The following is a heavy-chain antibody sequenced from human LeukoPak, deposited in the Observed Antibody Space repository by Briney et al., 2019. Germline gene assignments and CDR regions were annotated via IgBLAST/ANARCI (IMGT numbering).Heavy chain of an antibody. V-gene: IGHV1-2*02. CDR1: GYSFTDYY. J-gene: IGHJ6*03. CDR2: INPNSGGT. CDR3: ARGPGGRSGYYPLEDYYYYYYMDV. D-gene: IGHD3-22*01. Sequence: GSVKVSCKTSGYSFTDYYMHWVRQAPGQGLEWMGWINPNSGGTNFAQRFQDRVTMTRDMSISTAYMELSRLRSDDTAIYYCARGPGGRSGYYPLEDYYYYYYMDVWGKGTTVTVSS.